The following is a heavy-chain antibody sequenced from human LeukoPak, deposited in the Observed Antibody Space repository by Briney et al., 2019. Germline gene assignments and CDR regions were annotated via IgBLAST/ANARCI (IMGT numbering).Heavy chain of an antibody. D-gene: IGHD4-17*01. CDR2: MNPNSGNT. CDR1: GYTSTSYD. V-gene: IGHV1-8*03. CDR3: ERGGAVTTFYYYYMDV. Sequence: ASVNASCKASGYTSTSYDITWVRQATGQGLEWMGWMNPNSGNTGYPQKFQGRLTITRNISISTIYMELSSLTSEDTAVYYCERGGAVTTFYYYYMDVSGKGTTVTASS. J-gene: IGHJ6*03.